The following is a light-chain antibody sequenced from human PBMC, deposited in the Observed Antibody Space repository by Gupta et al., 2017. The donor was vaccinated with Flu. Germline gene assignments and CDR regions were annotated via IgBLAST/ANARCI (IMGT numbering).Light chain of an antibody. CDR1: QSVSSN. CDR3: QQYKNWPPIT. J-gene: IGKJ4*01. V-gene: IGKV3-15*01. Sequence: EIVMTQSPATLSVSPGERATLSCRASQSVSSNLAWYQQKPGQAPRLLIYGASTRATDIPARFSGSGYGTEFTLTISSRQSEDFAVYYCQQYKNWPPITFGGGTKVEIK. CDR2: GAS.